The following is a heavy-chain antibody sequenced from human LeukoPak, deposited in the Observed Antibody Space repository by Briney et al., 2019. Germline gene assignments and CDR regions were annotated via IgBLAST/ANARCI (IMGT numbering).Heavy chain of an antibody. CDR3: AKDNRRHYTSGPNPDSLH. D-gene: IGHD6-19*01. V-gene: IGHV3-9*01. CDR1: GFIFNNYA. CDR2: ISGNSGSI. Sequence: PGGSLRLSCAGSGFIFNNYAMHWVRQPPGKGLEGVSGISGNSGSIDYADSVKGRFTISRDNAKNSLYLQMNSLRVEDTAFYYCAKDNRRHYTSGPNPDSLHWGQGALVTVSS. J-gene: IGHJ4*02.